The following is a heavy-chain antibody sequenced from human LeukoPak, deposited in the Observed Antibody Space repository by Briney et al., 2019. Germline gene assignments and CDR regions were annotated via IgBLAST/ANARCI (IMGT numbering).Heavy chain of an antibody. CDR1: GGSISSYY. J-gene: IGHJ4*02. D-gene: IGHD4-11*01. CDR3: ARDQGYSDYYFDY. V-gene: IGHV4-4*07. CDR2: VFSGGST. Sequence: SETLSLTCTVSGGSISSYYWSWIRQPAGKGLEWIGRVFSGGSTNYNPSLKSRVTISVDKSKNQFSLILTSVTAADTAVYYCARDQGYSDYYFDYWGQGSLVTVSS.